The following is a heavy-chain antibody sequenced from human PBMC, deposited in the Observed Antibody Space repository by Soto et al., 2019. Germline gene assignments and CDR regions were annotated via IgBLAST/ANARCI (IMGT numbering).Heavy chain of an antibody. D-gene: IGHD1-26*01. V-gene: IGHV1-18*01. CDR2: ISANNGHT. Sequence: GASVKVSCKASGYIFTKYGITWVRQAPGQGLEWMGWISANNGHTNYAQKFQGRVTMTTDTSTSTAYMELRSLRSDDTAVYYCARDCVGATSRKDYWGQGTLVTVSS. CDR3: ARDCVGATSRKDY. CDR1: GYIFTKYG. J-gene: IGHJ4*02.